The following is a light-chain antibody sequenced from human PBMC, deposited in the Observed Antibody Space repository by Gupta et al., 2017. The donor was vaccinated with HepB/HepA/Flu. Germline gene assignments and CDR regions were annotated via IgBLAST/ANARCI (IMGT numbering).Light chain of an antibody. CDR1: AGAVTSGHY. J-gene: IGLJ3*02. Sequence: QAVVTQEPSLTVSPGGTVTLTCGSNAGAVTSGHYPYWFQQKPGQAPKTLIYDTTNKFSWTPARFSGSLIGGKAALTLSGAQPEDEAYYYCLFSYTASRDYSDSRVFGGGTRLTVL. CDR2: DTT. CDR3: LFSYTASRDYSDSRV. V-gene: IGLV7-46*01.